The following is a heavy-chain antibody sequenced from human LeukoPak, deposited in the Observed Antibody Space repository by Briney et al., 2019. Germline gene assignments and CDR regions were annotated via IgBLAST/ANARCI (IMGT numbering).Heavy chain of an antibody. D-gene: IGHD2-15*01. CDR3: GRGGPPYAIDD. Sequence: GGSLRLSCGASAFTFSDYYMHWVRQAPGKGLVWVSDIKMGGTTTNHADSVKGRFTISRDNAKNTMYLQMNSLREEDTAVYYCGRGGPPYAIDDWGQGTMVTVSS. CDR2: IKMGGTTT. CDR1: AFTFSDYY. J-gene: IGHJ4*02. V-gene: IGHV3-74*01.